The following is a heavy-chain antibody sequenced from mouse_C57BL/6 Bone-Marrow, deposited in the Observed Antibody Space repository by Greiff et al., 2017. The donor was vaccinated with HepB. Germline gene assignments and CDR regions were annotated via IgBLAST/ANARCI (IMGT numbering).Heavy chain of an antibody. J-gene: IGHJ4*01. D-gene: IGHD2-4*01. CDR1: GYTFTSYW. CDR3: ARGDYDGYYAMDY. Sequence: VQLQQSGAELVKPGASVKLSCKASGYTFTSYWMQWVKQRPGQGLEWIGEIDPSDSYTNYNQKFKGKATLTVDTSSSTAYMQLSSLTSEDSAVYYCARGDYDGYYAMDYWGQGTSVTVSS. V-gene: IGHV1-50*01. CDR2: IDPSDSYT.